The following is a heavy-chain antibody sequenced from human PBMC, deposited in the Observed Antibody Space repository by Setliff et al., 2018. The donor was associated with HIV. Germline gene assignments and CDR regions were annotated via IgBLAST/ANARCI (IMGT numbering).Heavy chain of an antibody. V-gene: IGHV1-69*06. CDR1: GGTFSSYS. Sequence: SVKVSCKASGGTFSSYSISWVRQAPGQGLEWMGRILTIFGTRDYAQKFRGRVTITADKSTSTAYMELRSLRSEDTAVYYCARDQVSMVRAVRLVAWGQGSLVTVSS. D-gene: IGHD3-10*01. CDR2: ILTIFGTR. CDR3: ARDQVSMVRAVRLVA. J-gene: IGHJ1*01.